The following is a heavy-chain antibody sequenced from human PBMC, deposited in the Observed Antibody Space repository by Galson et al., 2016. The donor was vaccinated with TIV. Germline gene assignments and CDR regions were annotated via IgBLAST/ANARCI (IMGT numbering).Heavy chain of an antibody. CDR2: IWYDGTNT. J-gene: IGHJ4*02. CDR1: GFTLPNYG. Sequence: SLRLSCATSGFTLPNYGMTWVRQAPGKGLEWVAVIWYDGTNTHYADSVKGRFTISKDNSENTLNLQMNTLRAEDTAVYYCARDPGYFVYWGQGTLVTVSS. D-gene: IGHD1-1*01. V-gene: IGHV3-33*01. CDR3: ARDPGYFVY.